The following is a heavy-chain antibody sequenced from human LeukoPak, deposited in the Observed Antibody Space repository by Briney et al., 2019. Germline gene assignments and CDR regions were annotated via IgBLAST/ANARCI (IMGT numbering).Heavy chain of an antibody. V-gene: IGHV3-74*01. CDR1: GFTFNYFW. J-gene: IGHJ4*02. CDR3: ATVSEY. CDR2: INNDGTAT. Sequence: GGSLRLSCAASGFTFNYFWMHWVRQVPGKGPVWVSGINNDGTATYYADSVKGRFTISRDNTKNTVYLQMNGLRAEDTSVYFCATVSEYWGQGTLVTVSS.